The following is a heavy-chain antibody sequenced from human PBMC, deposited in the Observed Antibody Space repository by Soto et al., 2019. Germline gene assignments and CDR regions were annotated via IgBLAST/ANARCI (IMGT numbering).Heavy chain of an antibody. CDR2: IYDRGST. CDR3: ARAVFQYYESGSSYSYSFDY. CDR1: GDSISSYY. Sequence: QVHLQESGPGLVKPSETLSLTCTVSGDSISSYYWSWIRQPPGKGLEWIGYIYDRGSTNYNPSLRSRVTISVDTSKNQSSLKMSSVTAADTAVYYCARAVFQYYESGSSYSYSFDYWGQGTLVTVSS. V-gene: IGHV4-59*01. D-gene: IGHD3-22*01. J-gene: IGHJ4*02.